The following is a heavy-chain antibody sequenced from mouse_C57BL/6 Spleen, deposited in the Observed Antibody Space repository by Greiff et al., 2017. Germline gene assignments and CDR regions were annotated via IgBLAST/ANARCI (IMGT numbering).Heavy chain of an antibody. J-gene: IGHJ2*01. V-gene: IGHV5-16*01. Sequence: EVKLVESEGGLVQPGSSMKLSCTASGFTFSDYYMAWVRQVPEKGLEWVANINYDGSSTYYLDSLKSRFIISRDNAKNILYLQMSSLKSEDTATYYCARLKDYYFDYWGQGTTLTVSS. CDR2: INYDGSST. CDR3: ARLKDYYFDY. CDR1: GFTFSDYY. D-gene: IGHD1-3*01.